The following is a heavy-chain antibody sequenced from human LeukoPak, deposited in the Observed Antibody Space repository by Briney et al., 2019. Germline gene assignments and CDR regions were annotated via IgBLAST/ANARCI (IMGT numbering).Heavy chain of an antibody. CDR3: ARHGYTYGNFDY. V-gene: IGHV4-59*08. CDR1: GGSISNYY. Sequence: SETLSLTCTASGGSISNYYWSWIRQPPGKGLEWIGDIYYSGSTTYNPSPKSRLTISVYTSKDQFSLKLTSVTAADTAVYYCARHGYTYGNFDYWGQGTLVTVSS. CDR2: IYYSGST. D-gene: IGHD5-18*01. J-gene: IGHJ4*02.